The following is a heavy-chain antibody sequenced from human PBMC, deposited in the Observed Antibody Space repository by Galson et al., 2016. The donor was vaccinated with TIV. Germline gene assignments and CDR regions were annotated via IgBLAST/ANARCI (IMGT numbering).Heavy chain of an antibody. D-gene: IGHD3-10*01. CDR1: GASISGYY. CDR3: AIDPAGYYASGAYYIFAS. Sequence: SETLSLTCTVSGASISGYYWGWLRQPPGEGLEWIGNRVSSGDTNYNPSLKSRVTISGDTSKNQFSPRLTPVTAADTAVSFCAIDPAGYYASGAYYIFASWGQGNMVTVSS. V-gene: IGHV4-59*01. CDR2: RVSSGDT. J-gene: IGHJ4*02.